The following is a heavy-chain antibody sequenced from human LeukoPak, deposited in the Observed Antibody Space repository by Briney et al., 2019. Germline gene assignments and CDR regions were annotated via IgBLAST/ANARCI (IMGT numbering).Heavy chain of an antibody. Sequence: QSGGSLRLSCAASGFTFSSYGMHWVRQAPGKGLEWVAVISYGGSNKYYADSVKGRFTISRDNSKNTLYLQMNSLRAEDTAVYYCAKELRYFDWLLPPHYFDYWGQGTLVTVSS. CDR2: ISYGGSNK. J-gene: IGHJ4*02. CDR1: GFTFSSYG. CDR3: AKELRYFDWLLPPHYFDY. D-gene: IGHD3-9*01. V-gene: IGHV3-30*18.